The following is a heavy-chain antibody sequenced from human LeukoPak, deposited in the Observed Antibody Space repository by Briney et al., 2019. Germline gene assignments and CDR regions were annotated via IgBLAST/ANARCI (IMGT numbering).Heavy chain of an antibody. CDR2: IKQDGSEK. CDR3: ARVGGYSYGRDAFDI. V-gene: IGHV3-7*01. J-gene: IGHJ3*02. CDR1: GFTFSSYW. D-gene: IGHD5-18*01. Sequence: GGSLRLSCAASGFTFSSYWMNWVRQAPGKGLEWVANIKQDGSEKYYVDSVKGRFTISRDNAKNSLYLQMNSLRAEDTAVYYCARVGGYSYGRDAFDIWGQGTMVTVSS.